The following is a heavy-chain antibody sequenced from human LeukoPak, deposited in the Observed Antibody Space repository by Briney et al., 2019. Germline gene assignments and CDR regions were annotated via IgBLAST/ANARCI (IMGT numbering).Heavy chain of an antibody. V-gene: IGHV1-69*13. D-gene: IGHD3-16*02. CDR3: ARGRDGRLLGELSLYWFDP. CDR1: GGTFSSYA. CDR2: IIPIFGTA. J-gene: IGHJ5*02. Sequence: ASVKVSCKASGGTFSSYAISWVRQAPGQGLEWMGGIIPIFGTASYAQKFQGRVTITADESTSTAYMELSSLRSEDTAVYYCARGRDGRLLGELSLYWFDPWGQGTLVTVSS.